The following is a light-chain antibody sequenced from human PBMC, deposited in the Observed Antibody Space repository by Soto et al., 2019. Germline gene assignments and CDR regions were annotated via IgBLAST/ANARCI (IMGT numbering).Light chain of an antibody. Sequence: QSALTQPPSASGSPGQSFTISCTGSSSDVGGHNHVSWYQQHPGKAPKLMIYEVSKRPSGVPDRFSGSKSVNTASLTVSGLQAEDEADYYCSSYAGSMNLIFGGGTKVTVL. CDR3: SSYAGSMNLI. CDR2: EVS. J-gene: IGLJ2*01. CDR1: SSDVGGHNH. V-gene: IGLV2-8*01.